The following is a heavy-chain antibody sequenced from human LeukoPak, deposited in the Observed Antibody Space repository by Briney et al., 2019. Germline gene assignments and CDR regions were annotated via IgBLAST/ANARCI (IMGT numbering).Heavy chain of an antibody. D-gene: IGHD3-22*01. Sequence: GGSLRLSCAASGFTFSTYSMNWVRQAPGKGLEWVSYISSSSATIYYADSVKGRFTISRDNAKNSLYLQMNSLRDEDTAVCYCARRSWLIHDSSGYYSDYWGQGTLVTVSS. CDR1: GFTFSTYS. V-gene: IGHV3-48*02. J-gene: IGHJ4*02. CDR3: ARRSWLIHDSSGYYSDY. CDR2: ISSSSATI.